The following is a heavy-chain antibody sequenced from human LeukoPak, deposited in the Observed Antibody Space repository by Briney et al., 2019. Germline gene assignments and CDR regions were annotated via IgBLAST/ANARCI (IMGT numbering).Heavy chain of an antibody. Sequence: ASVKVSCKASGYTFTGYYMHWVRQAPGQGLEWMGWINPNSGGTNYARKFQGWVTMTRDTSISTAYMELSRLRSDDTAVYYCARADGYNLIDYWGQGTLVTVSS. D-gene: IGHD5-24*01. CDR2: INPNSGGT. CDR3: ARADGYNLIDY. J-gene: IGHJ4*02. CDR1: GYTFTGYY. V-gene: IGHV1-2*04.